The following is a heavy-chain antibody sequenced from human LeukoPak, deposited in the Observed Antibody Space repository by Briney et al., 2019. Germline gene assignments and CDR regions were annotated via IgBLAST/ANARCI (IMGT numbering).Heavy chain of an antibody. Sequence: SETLSLTCAVYGGSFSGYYWSWIRQPPGKGLEWIGEINHSGSTNYNPSLKSRVTISVDTSKNQFSLKLSSVTAADTAVYYCATVVATSGRPAAFDYWGQGTLVTVSS. D-gene: IGHD5-12*01. V-gene: IGHV4-34*01. CDR3: ATVVATSGRPAAFDY. J-gene: IGHJ4*02. CDR1: GGSFSGYY. CDR2: INHSGST.